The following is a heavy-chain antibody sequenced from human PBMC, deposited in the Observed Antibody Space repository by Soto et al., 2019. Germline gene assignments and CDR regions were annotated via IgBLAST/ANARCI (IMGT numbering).Heavy chain of an antibody. D-gene: IGHD1-26*01. CDR1: GGSFSGYY. J-gene: IGHJ3*02. CDR2: INHSGST. CDR3: ARSRSGSYPIDAFDI. Sequence: PSETLSLTCAVYGGSFSGYYLSWIRQPPGKGLEWIGEINHSGSTNYNPSLKSRVTISVDTSKNQFSLKLSSVTAADTAVYYCARSRSGSYPIDAFDIWGQGTMVTVSS. V-gene: IGHV4-34*01.